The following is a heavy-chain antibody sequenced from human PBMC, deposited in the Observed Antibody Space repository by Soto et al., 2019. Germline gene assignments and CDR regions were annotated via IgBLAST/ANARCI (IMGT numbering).Heavy chain of an antibody. CDR1: GDSFNDYY. CDR2: INPNGGVT. CDR3: ARESGGATATLDYYYFYMDV. Sequence: VQLVQSGAEVRKPGASVKVSCKSSGDSFNDYYIHWVRQAPGQGLEWMGWINPNGGVTKYAQKFKGWVTMTRDTSIRTVYMELSRLRSDDTAVYYCARESGGATATLDYYYFYMDVGGKGTRVTVSS. V-gene: IGHV1-2*04. J-gene: IGHJ6*03. D-gene: IGHD5-12*01.